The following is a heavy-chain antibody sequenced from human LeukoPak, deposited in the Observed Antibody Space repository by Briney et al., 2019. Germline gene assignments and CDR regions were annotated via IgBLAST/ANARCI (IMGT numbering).Heavy chain of an antibody. CDR3: ARAPDSLLGTFDP. Sequence: PGGSLRLSCAASGFTFSGSAMHWVRQASGKGLEWVSVIYSGGSTYYADSVKGRFTISRHISENTVYLQMNSLRAEDTAVYYCARAPDSLLGTFDPWGQGTLVTVSS. D-gene: IGHD1-14*01. CDR1: GFTFSGSA. CDR2: IYSGGST. J-gene: IGHJ5*02. V-gene: IGHV3-53*04.